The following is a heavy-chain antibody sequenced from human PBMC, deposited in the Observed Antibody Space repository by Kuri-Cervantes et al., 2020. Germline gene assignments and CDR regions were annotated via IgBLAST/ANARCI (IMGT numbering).Heavy chain of an antibody. J-gene: IGHJ6*03. V-gene: IGHV4-4*02. D-gene: IGHD3-3*01. Sequence: GSLRLSCAVSGGSIRSSNWWSWVRQPPGKGLEWIGEIYHSGSTNYKSSLKSRVTISVDKSKNQFSLKLSPVTAADTAVYYCARLFFDWQYYYNYMDVWGKGTTVTVSS. CDR2: IYHSGST. CDR1: GGSIRSSNW. CDR3: ARLFFDWQYYYNYMDV.